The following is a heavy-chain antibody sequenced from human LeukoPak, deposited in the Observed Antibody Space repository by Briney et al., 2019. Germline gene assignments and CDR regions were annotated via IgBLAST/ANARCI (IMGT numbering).Heavy chain of an antibody. CDR3: ARVGYSSDWTHRIYYYYIDV. Sequence: SETLSLTCTVSGGSISSYYWSWIRQPPGKGLEWIGYIYYSGSTNYNPSLKSRVTISVDTSKNQFSLKLSSVTAADTAVYYCARVGYSSDWTHRIYYYYIDVWGKGTTVTISS. V-gene: IGHV4-59*01. D-gene: IGHD6-19*01. CDR2: IYYSGST. CDR1: GGSISSYY. J-gene: IGHJ6*03.